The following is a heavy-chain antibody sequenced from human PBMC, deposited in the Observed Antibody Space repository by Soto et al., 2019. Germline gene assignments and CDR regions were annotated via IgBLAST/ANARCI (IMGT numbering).Heavy chain of an antibody. CDR2: IYYSGST. CDR1: GGSISSGGYY. Sequence: QVQLQESGPGLVKPSQTLSLTCTVSGGSISSGGYYWSWIRQHPGKGLEWIGYIYYSGSTYYNPSLKRRATISLDTSKNQFSLKLNSMTAADTAVYYCARGPDSSHWYFDLWGRGTLVTVSS. V-gene: IGHV4-31*03. D-gene: IGHD3-3*01. J-gene: IGHJ2*01. CDR3: ARGPDSSHWYFDL.